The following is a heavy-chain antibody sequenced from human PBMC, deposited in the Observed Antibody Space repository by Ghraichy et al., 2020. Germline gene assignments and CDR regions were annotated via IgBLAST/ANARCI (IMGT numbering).Heavy chain of an antibody. CDR1: GDSVSSNSAA. Sequence: SQTLSLTCAISGDSVSSNSAAWHWIRLSPSRGLEWLGRTYYRSKWDNDYAVSVKSRITINSDTSKNQFSLQLNSVTPEDTAVYYCAREGYYFDYWGQGTLVTVSS. J-gene: IGHJ4*02. V-gene: IGHV6-1*01. CDR3: AREGYYFDY. CDR2: TYYRSKWDN.